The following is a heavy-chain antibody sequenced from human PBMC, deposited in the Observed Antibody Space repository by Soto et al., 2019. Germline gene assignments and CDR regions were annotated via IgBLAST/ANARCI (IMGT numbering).Heavy chain of an antibody. D-gene: IGHD3-9*01. CDR2: ISYDGSNK. CDR3: ARDRSYDILTGLLPY. V-gene: IGHV3-30-3*01. Sequence: ESGGGVVQPGRSLRLSCAASGFTFSSYAMHWVRQAPGKGLEWVAVISYDGSNKYYADSVKGRFTISRDNSKNTLYLQMNSLRAEDTAVYYCARDRSYDILTGLLPYWGQGTLVTVSS. J-gene: IGHJ4*02. CDR1: GFTFSSYA.